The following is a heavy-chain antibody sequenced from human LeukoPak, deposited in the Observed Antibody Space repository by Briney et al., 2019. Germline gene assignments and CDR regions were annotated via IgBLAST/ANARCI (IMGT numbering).Heavy chain of an antibody. CDR2: IKAYKSNT. V-gene: IGHV1-18*01. J-gene: IGHJ4*02. Sequence: GPVQVSCKAPGSSLTSYGISWVRQAPGQGLGWMGRIKAYKSNTSYAHKRQGRVTMTTNTSTSRAYMERRSLRSDDTAVYYCATGGSYETQAGDYWGQGTLVTVSS. CDR1: GSSLTSYG. D-gene: IGHD1-26*01. CDR3: ATGGSYETQAGDY.